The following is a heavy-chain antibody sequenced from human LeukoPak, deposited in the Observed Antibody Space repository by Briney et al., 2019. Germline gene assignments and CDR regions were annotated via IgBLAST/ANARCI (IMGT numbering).Heavy chain of an antibody. Sequence: GGSLRLSCAASGFTFSSYAMSWVRQAPGKGLEWVSVISGSGGSTYYADSVKGRFTISRDNSKNTLYLQMNSLRAEDTAVYYCAKGSRKWLVPGDYFDYWGQGTLVTVSS. V-gene: IGHV3-23*01. CDR1: GFTFSSYA. CDR3: AKGSRKWLVPGDYFDY. CDR2: ISGSGGST. J-gene: IGHJ4*02. D-gene: IGHD6-19*01.